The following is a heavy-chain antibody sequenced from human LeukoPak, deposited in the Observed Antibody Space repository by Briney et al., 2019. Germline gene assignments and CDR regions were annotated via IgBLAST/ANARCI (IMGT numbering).Heavy chain of an antibody. CDR2: ISGGGGIT. CDR1: GFTFSTYA. CDR3: AKSLTEWELRDFDY. J-gene: IGHJ4*02. D-gene: IGHD1-26*01. V-gene: IGHV3-23*01. Sequence: PGGSLRLSCAASGFTFSTYAMSWVRQAPGQGLEWVSAISGGGGITYYADSVKGRFTISRDNSKNTLYLQMDSLRAEDTAVYYCAKSLTEWELRDFDYWGQGTLVTVSS.